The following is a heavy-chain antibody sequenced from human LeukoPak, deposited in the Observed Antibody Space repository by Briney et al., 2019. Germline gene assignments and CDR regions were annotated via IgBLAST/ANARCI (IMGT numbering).Heavy chain of an antibody. CDR2: IIPIFGTA. V-gene: IGHV1-69*06. CDR1: GGTFSSYA. Sequence: SVKVSCKASGGTFSSYAISWVRQAPGQGLEWMGGIIPIFGTANYAQKFQGRVTITADKSTSTAYMELSSLRSEDTAVYYCARYHRYGYDYGGNTGFDYWGQGTLVTVSS. CDR3: ARYHRYGYDYGGNTGFDY. D-gene: IGHD4-23*01. J-gene: IGHJ4*02.